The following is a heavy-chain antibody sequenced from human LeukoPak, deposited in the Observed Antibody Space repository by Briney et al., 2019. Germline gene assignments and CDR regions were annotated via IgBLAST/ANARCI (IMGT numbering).Heavy chain of an antibody. J-gene: IGHJ6*03. CDR1: GGSITSYY. V-gene: IGHV4-4*07. D-gene: IGHD3-10*01. CDR2: INTSGST. Sequence: SETLSLTCTVSGGSITSYYWSWIRQPAGKGLEWIGRINTSGSTNYNPSLKSRVTMSVDTSKNQFSLKLSSVTAADTAVYYCARSLWFGELSDYYYYMDVWGKGTTVTISS. CDR3: ARSLWFGELSDYYYYMDV.